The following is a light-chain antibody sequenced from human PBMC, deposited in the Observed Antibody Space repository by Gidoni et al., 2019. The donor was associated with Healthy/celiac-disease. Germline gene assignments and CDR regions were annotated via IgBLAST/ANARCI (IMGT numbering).Light chain of an antibody. CDR2: GAS. CDR1: KRVSSSY. Sequence: EIVLTQSPATLSLSPGERATLSCRASKRVSSSYLAWYQQKPGQAPRLLIYGASSRATGIPDRFSGSGSGTDFTLTISRLEPEDFAVYYCQQYGSSPLFTFGPGTKVDIK. CDR3: QQYGSSPLFT. J-gene: IGKJ3*01. V-gene: IGKV3-20*01.